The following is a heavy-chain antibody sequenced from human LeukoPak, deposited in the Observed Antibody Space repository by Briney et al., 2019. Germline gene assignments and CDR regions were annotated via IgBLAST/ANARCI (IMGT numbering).Heavy chain of an antibody. V-gene: IGHV3-74*01. D-gene: IGHD3-10*01. CDR2: INSDGSST. CDR1: GFTFSSYW. Sequence: PGGSLRLSCAASGFTFSSYWMHWVRQAPGKGLVWVSRINSDGSSTSYADSVKGRFTISRDNAKNTLYLQMNSLRAGDTAVYYSASMDLGRFWELSVDYWGQGTLVTVSS. CDR3: ASMDLGRFWELSVDY. J-gene: IGHJ4*02.